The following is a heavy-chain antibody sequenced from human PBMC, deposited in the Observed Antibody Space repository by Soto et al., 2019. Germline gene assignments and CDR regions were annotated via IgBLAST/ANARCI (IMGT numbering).Heavy chain of an antibody. J-gene: IGHJ4*02. CDR1: GYTFTGYG. Sequence: ASVKVSCKASGYTFTGYGISWVRQAPGQGLEWMGWISAYNGNTNYAQKLQGRVTMTTDTSTSTAYMELRSLRSDDTAVYYCARVWYSGSYFDYWGQGTLVTVSS. CDR3: ARVWYSGSYFDY. D-gene: IGHD1-26*01. CDR2: ISAYNGNT. V-gene: IGHV1-18*04.